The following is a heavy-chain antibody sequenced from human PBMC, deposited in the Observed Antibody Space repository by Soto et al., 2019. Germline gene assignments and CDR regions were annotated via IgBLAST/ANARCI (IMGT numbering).Heavy chain of an antibody. V-gene: IGHV1-8*01. D-gene: IGHD3-3*01. CDR3: ASKLQLRYLDTYGMDV. Sequence: QVQLVQSGAEVKKPGASVKVSCKASGYTFTSYDINWVRQATGQGLEWMGWMNPNSGNTGYAQKFQGRVTMTRNTSISTAYMERSSLRSEDTAVYYCASKLQLRYLDTYGMDVWGQGTTVTVAS. J-gene: IGHJ6*02. CDR2: MNPNSGNT. CDR1: GYTFTSYD.